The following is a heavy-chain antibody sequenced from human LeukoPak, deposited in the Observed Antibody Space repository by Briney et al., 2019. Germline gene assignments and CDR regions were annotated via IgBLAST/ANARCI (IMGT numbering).Heavy chain of an antibody. V-gene: IGHV3-23*01. CDR1: EFSFTTHA. D-gene: IGHD4-17*01. Sequence: PGGSLRLSCAASEFSFTTHAMNWVRQAPGKGLEWVSTITSSGGSTYYADSVKGRFTIFRDNTESSVYLQMNSLRAEDTAVYYCARDTYGDGDHWGQGILVTVSS. J-gene: IGHJ4*02. CDR2: ITSSGGST. CDR3: ARDTYGDGDH.